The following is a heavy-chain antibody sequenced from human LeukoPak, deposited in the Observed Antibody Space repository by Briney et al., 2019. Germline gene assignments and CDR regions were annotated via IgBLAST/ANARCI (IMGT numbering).Heavy chain of an antibody. CDR2: ISSSGSTI. V-gene: IGHV3-11*01. CDR3: ARGLWPVYVVVTAIGYFDY. D-gene: IGHD2-21*02. Sequence: PGGSLRLSCAASGFTFSDYYMSWIRQAPGKGLEWVSYISSSGSTIYYADSVKGRFTISRDNAKNSLYLQMNSLRAEDTAVYYCARGLWPVYVVVTAIGYFDYWGQGTLVTVSS. CDR1: GFTFSDYY. J-gene: IGHJ4*02.